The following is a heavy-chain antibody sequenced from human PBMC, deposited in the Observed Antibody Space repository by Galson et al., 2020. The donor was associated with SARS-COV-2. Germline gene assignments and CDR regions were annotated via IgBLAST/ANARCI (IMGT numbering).Heavy chain of an antibody. CDR3: AKGYGSGSSVYYYGMDV. CDR1: GFSFDDYA. J-gene: IGHJ6*02. V-gene: IGHV3-9*01. Sequence: GGSLRLSCAASGFSFDDYAMHWVRQAPGKGLEWLSGISWNSDKIAYADSVKGRFTISRDNARNSLFLQMSSLRTEDTALYYCAKGYGSGSSVYYYGMDVWCQGTTVTVSS. D-gene: IGHD3-10*01. CDR2: ISWNSDKI.